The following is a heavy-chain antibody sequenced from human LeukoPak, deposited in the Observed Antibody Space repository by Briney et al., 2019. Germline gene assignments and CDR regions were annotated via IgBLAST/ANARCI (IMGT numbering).Heavy chain of an antibody. D-gene: IGHD2-2*01. V-gene: IGHV3-21*01. Sequence: PGGSLRLSYAASGFTFSSYSMNWVRQAPGKGLEWVSSISSSSSYIYYADSVKGRFTVSRDNAENSLYLQMNSLRAEDTAVYYCAREDCSSTGCYVGYYYYGMDVWGQGTTVTVSS. J-gene: IGHJ6*02. CDR2: ISSSSSYI. CDR1: GFTFSSYS. CDR3: AREDCSSTGCYVGYYYYGMDV.